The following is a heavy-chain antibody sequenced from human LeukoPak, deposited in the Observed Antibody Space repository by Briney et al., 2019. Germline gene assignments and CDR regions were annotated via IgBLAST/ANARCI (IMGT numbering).Heavy chain of an antibody. V-gene: IGHV3-48*04. D-gene: IGHD5-12*01. J-gene: IGHJ4*02. CDR1: GFTFSSYS. CDR3: TRDSGYEFDY. CDR2: IRSDTSIK. Sequence: PGGSLRLSCAASGFTFSSYSINWVRQAPGKGLEWVSYIRSDTSIKYYADSVKGRFTISRDNAKNSVYLQMNSLRAEDTAVYYCTRDSGYEFDYWGQGTLVTVSS.